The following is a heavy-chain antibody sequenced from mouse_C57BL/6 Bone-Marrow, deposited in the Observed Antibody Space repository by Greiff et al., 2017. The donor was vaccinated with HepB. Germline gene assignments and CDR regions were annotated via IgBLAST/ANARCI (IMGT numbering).Heavy chain of an antibody. V-gene: IGHV14-4*01. CDR1: GFNIKDDY. D-gene: IGHD1-1*02. CDR2: IDPENGDT. Sequence: VQLQQSGAELVRPGASVKLSCTASGFNIKDDYMHWVKQRPEQGLEWTGWIDPENGDTEYASKFQGKANITADTSSNTAYLQLRSLTSADTAVYYCTTYGWDWYFDVWGTGTTVTVSS. CDR3: TTYGWDWYFDV. J-gene: IGHJ1*03.